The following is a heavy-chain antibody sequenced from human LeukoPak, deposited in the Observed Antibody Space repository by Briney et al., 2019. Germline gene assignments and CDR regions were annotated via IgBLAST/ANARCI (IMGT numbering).Heavy chain of an antibody. CDR3: ARQSSGKILTGHTSY. D-gene: IGHD3-9*01. J-gene: IGHJ4*02. Sequence: SETLSLTCTVSGGSISSSIYYWGWIRQPPGKGLEWIGRVFYSGSTYYNPSLKSRVTVSVDTSKNQFSLKLSSVTAADTAVYYCARQSSGKILTGHTSYWGQGILVTVSS. CDR2: VFYSGST. V-gene: IGHV4-39*01. CDR1: GGSISSSIYY.